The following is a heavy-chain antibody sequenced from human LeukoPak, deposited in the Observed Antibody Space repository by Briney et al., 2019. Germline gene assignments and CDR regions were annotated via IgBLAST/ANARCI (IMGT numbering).Heavy chain of an antibody. J-gene: IGHJ4*02. CDR3: AMDRGY. Sequence: GRSLRLSCAAAAFTFSSYWMSWLRQAPGKGVEWVPNIKEEGSEKYYVEYGKARFTISRDKAKNTLYMRMNSLRGEDTAVCYCAMDRGYWGEGTLVTVPS. V-gene: IGHV3-7*04. CDR1: AFTFSSYW. D-gene: IGHD5-24*01. CDR2: IKEEGSEK.